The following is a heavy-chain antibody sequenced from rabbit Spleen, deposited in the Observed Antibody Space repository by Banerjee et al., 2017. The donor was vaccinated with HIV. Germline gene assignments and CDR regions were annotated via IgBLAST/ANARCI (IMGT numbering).Heavy chain of an antibody. V-gene: IGHV1S45*01. CDR1: GFSFSNKAV. J-gene: IGHJ4*01. CDR2: IYTGRGAYT. CDR3: ARDVDTIYFRFSL. D-gene: IGHD1-1*01. Sequence: QEQLVESGGGLVRPEGSLKLSCTASGFSFSNKAVMCLVRQAPGKGLQWIACIYTGRGAYTYYANWAKGRFTISKTSSTTVTLQMTSLTAADTATYFCARDVDTIYFRFSLWGQGTLVTVS.